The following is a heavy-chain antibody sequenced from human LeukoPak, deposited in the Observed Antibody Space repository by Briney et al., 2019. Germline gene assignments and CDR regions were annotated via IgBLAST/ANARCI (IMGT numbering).Heavy chain of an antibody. CDR3: ARVYKDDSSGYYFRRYYYYYMDV. Sequence: ASVKVSCKASGYTFTSYDINWVRQATGQGLEWMGWMNPNSGNTVYAQKFQGRVTITRNTSISTAYMELSSLRSEDTAVYYCARVYKDDSSGYYFRRYYYYYMDVWGKGTTVTVSS. CDR2: MNPNSGNT. V-gene: IGHV1-8*03. D-gene: IGHD3-22*01. J-gene: IGHJ6*03. CDR1: GYTFTSYD.